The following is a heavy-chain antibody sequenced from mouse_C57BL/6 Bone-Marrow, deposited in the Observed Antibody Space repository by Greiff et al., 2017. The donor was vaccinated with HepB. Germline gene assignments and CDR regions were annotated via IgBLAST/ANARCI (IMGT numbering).Heavy chain of an antibody. CDR1: GYTFTDYN. CDR3: ARTYYSNYVEAMDY. D-gene: IGHD2-5*01. J-gene: IGHJ4*01. CDR2: INPNNGGT. V-gene: IGHV1-22*01. Sequence: VQLQQSGPELVKPGASVKMSCKASGYTFTDYNMHWVKQSHGKSLEWIGYINPNNGGTSYNQKFKGKATLTVNKSSSTAYMELRSLTSEDSAVYYCARTYYSNYVEAMDYWGQGTSVTVSS.